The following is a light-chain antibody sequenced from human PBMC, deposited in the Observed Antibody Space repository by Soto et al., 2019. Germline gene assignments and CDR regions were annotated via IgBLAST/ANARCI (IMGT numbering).Light chain of an antibody. Sequence: DIQMTQSPSSLSASVGDRVAITCRTSQTINTYLNWYQQKPGKAPKLLIYATSNLQSGVPSRFSGSGSGTDFTLIISSLQPGDFATYYCQQTYSTPHNFGQGTKVEIK. CDR2: ATS. CDR1: QTINTY. J-gene: IGKJ1*01. V-gene: IGKV1-39*01. CDR3: QQTYSTPHN.